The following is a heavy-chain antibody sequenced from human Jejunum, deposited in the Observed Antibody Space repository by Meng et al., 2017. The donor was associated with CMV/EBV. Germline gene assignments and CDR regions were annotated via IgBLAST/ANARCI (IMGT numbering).Heavy chain of an antibody. J-gene: IGHJ6*02. CDR2: IYPGDSDT. Sequence: WIGWVRQMPGKGLEWMGMIYPGDSDTKYSPSFQGQVTISADKSISTAYLQWSSLKASDTAKYYCARWDCSTSCYGSYYYYYGMDVLGQGTTVTVSS. CDR3: ARWDCSTSCYGSYYYYYGMDV. V-gene: IGHV5-51*01. CDR1: W. D-gene: IGHD2-2*01.